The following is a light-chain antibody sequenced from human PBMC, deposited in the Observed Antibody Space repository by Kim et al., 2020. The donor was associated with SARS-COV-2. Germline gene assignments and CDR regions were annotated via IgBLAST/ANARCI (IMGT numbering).Light chain of an antibody. CDR3: QSYDINLSGPI. V-gene: IGLV1-40*03. Sequence: RVTVPCSGGRSNIDIGYDVHWYQQLPGRAPKLLIYGNDHRPSGVPDRFSGSSSGASGSLTITGLQADDEADYYCQSYDINLSGPIFGGGTKLTVL. CDR2: GND. J-gene: IGLJ2*01. CDR1: RSNIDIGYD.